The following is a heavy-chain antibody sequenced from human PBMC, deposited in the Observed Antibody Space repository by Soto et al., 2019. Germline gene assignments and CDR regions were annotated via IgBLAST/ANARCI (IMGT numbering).Heavy chain of an antibody. Sequence: QVQLVQSGAEVKKPGSSVKVSCKASGGTFSSYAISWVRQAPGQGLEWMGGIIPLFGRANYAQKFQGRVTIPAAASTSTAYMELSSLRSEDPAVYYCAQTLGLAAAGPGRFDLWGRGTLVTVSS. D-gene: IGHD6-25*01. CDR2: IIPLFGRA. CDR1: GGTFSSYA. V-gene: IGHV1-69*12. J-gene: IGHJ2*01. CDR3: AQTLGLAAAGPGRFDL.